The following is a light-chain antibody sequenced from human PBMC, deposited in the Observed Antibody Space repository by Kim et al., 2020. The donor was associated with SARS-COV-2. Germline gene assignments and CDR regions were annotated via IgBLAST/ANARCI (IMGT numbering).Light chain of an antibody. V-gene: IGKV1-5*03. CDR1: QTISTW. CDR3: QHYIRFPYT. J-gene: IGKJ2*01. CDR2: LAS. Sequence: SAAVGDRVTITCRASQTISTWLAWYQQKPGKAPKLLLYLASTLESGGPSRFSGSGSGTEFTLTIDSLQTDDFATYYCQHYIRFPYTFGQGTKLEI.